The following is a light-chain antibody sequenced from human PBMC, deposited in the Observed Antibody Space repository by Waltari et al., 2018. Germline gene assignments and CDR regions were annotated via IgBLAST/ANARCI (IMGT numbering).Light chain of an antibody. CDR1: QSVSNNS. Sequence: EIVLTQSPGTLSLSPGERANLSCRASQSVSNNSLNWYQQKPGQAPRLLIHGASSRATGIADRFSGSGSGTDFTLTISRLEPEDFAVYYCQQYDGIVLTFGGGTRVEI. CDR2: GAS. CDR3: QQYDGIVLT. J-gene: IGKJ4*01. V-gene: IGKV3-20*01.